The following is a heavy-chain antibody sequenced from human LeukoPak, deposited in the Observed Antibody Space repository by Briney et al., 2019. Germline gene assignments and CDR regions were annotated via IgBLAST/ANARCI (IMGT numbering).Heavy chain of an antibody. CDR3: AKERGYSGYANYYYGMDV. V-gene: IGHV3-23*01. CDR2: ISGSGGST. J-gene: IGHJ6*02. CDR1: GFTFSSYA. D-gene: IGHD5-12*01. Sequence: GGSLRLSCAASGFTFSSYAMSWVRQAPGKGLEWVSAISGSGGSTYYADSVKGRFTISRDNSKNTLYLQMNSLRAEDTAVYYCAKERGYSGYANYYYGMDVWGQGTTVTVSS.